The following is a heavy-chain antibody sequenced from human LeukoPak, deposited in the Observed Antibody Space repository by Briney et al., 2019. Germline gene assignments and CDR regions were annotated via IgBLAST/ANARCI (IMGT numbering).Heavy chain of an antibody. Sequence: ASVKVSCKASGYNFIDYYMHWVRQAPGQGLEWMGWINPNSGGSKNTQKFQGRVTMTRDTSGSAAYMELTMLTSDDTAAYYCARGSGGYFGSGSFSWGQGTLVTVSS. CDR2: INPNSGGS. D-gene: IGHD3-10*01. V-gene: IGHV1-2*02. CDR3: ARGSGGYFGSGSFS. J-gene: IGHJ4*02. CDR1: GYNFIDYY.